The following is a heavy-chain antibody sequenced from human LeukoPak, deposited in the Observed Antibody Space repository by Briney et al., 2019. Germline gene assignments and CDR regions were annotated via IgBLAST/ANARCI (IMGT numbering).Heavy chain of an antibody. D-gene: IGHD3-16*02. J-gene: IGHJ6*02. Sequence: PGGSLRFSCAASGFTFSSYWMSWVRQAPGKGLEWVANIKQDGSEKYYVDSVKGRFTISRDNAKNSLYLQMNSLRAEDTAVYYCARDRDDYVWGSYRYYGYYYYGMDVWGQGTTVTVSS. CDR2: IKQDGSEK. V-gene: IGHV3-7*01. CDR3: ARDRDDYVWGSYRYYGYYYYGMDV. CDR1: GFTFSSYW.